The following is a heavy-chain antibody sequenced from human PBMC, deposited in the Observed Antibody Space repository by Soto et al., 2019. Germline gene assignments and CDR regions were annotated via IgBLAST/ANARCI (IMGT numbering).Heavy chain of an antibody. J-gene: IGHJ4*02. CDR1: GGSISSGGYS. D-gene: IGHD5-18*01. V-gene: IGHV4-30-2*01. CDR3: ARGIQLWSQYYFDY. CDR2: IYHSGST. Sequence: SETLSLTCAVSGGSISSGGYSWRWIRQPPGKGLEWIGYIYHSGSTYYNPSLKSRVTISVDRSKNQFSLKLSSVTAADTAVYYCARGIQLWSQYYFDYWGQGTLVTVSS.